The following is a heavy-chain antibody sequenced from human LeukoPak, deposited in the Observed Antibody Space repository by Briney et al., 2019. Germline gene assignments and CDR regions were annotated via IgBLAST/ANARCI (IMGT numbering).Heavy chain of an antibody. CDR1: GFTFSNYG. Sequence: GGSLRLSCAASGFTFSNYGMHWVRQAPGKGLEWVAVISYDGSNKYYADSVKGRFTISRDISKNTLYLQMNSLRAEDTAVYYCAKEVQSGALDYWGQGTLVTVSS. CDR3: AKEVQSGALDY. V-gene: IGHV3-30*18. CDR2: ISYDGSNK. J-gene: IGHJ4*02. D-gene: IGHD1-1*01.